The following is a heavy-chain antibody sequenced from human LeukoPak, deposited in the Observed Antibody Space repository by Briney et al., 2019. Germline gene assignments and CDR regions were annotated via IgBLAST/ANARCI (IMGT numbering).Heavy chain of an antibody. CDR1: GGSFSGYY. V-gene: IGHV4-34*01. Sequence: KPPETLSLTCAVYGGSFSGYYWSWIRQPPGKGLEWIGEINHSGSTNYNPSLKSRVTISVDTSKNQFSLKLNSVTAADTAVYYCARGAPKEIQLWLRLRGVAFDIWGQGTMVTVSS. D-gene: IGHD5-18*01. J-gene: IGHJ3*02. CDR2: INHSGST. CDR3: ARGAPKEIQLWLRLRGVAFDI.